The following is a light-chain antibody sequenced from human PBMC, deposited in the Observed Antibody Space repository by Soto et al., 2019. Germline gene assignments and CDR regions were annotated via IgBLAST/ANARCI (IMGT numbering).Light chain of an antibody. CDR1: QNVRSY. CDR2: DAA. Sequence: EIVLTQSPATLSLSPGERATLSCRASQNVRSYLAWYQQKPGQALRLLIYDAANRATGIPAMFSGSGSGTDFTPTISSLEPEDFAVYYCQQRSNWPPITFGQGTRLEIK. V-gene: IGKV3-11*01. J-gene: IGKJ5*01. CDR3: QQRSNWPPIT.